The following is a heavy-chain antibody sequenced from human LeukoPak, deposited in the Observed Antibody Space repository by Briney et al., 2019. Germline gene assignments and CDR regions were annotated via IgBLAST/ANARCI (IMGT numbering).Heavy chain of an antibody. CDR3: AGGRRGMARAFDI. J-gene: IGHJ3*02. V-gene: IGHV4-34*01. D-gene: IGHD5-24*01. CDR2: INHSGST. Sequence: SETLSLTCAVYGGSFSGYYWSWIRQPPGKGLEWIGEINHSGSTNHNPSLKSRVTISVDTSKNQFSLKLSSVTAADTAVYYCAGGRRGMARAFDIWGQGTMVTVSS. CDR1: GGSFSGYY.